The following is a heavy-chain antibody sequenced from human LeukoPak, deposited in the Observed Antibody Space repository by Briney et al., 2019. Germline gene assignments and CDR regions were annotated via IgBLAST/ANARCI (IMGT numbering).Heavy chain of an antibody. V-gene: IGHV4-30-2*01. J-gene: IGHJ4*02. CDR3: ARGSEVVPAAITWDY. Sequence: SQTLSLTCTVSGGSISSGGYYWSWIRQPPGKGLEWIGYIYHSGSTYYNPSLKSRVTISVDRSKNQFSLKLSSVTAADTAVYYCARGSEVVPAAITWDYWGQGTLVTVSS. CDR1: GGSISSGGYY. D-gene: IGHD2-2*01. CDR2: IYHSGST.